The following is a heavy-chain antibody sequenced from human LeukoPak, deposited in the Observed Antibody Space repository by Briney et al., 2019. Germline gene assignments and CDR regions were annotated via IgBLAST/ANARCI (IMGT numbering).Heavy chain of an antibody. CDR1: GFTFSSYW. J-gene: IGHJ6*04. Sequence: GGSLRLSCAASGFTFSSYWMSWVRQAPGKGLEWVANIKQDGSEKYYVDSVKGRFTISRDNAKNSMYLQMNSLRGEGTAVYYFAREVATAPGYYGMDVWGKGTKVTGFS. D-gene: IGHD5-12*01. CDR2: IKQDGSEK. V-gene: IGHV3-7*03. CDR3: AREVATAPGYYGMDV.